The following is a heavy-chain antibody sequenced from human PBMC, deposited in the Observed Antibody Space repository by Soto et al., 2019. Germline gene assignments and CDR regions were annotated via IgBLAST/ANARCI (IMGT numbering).Heavy chain of an antibody. Sequence: EVQLLESGGGLVQPGGSLRLSCAASGFTFSSYAMSWVRQAPGKGLEWVSAISGSGGSTYYADSVKGRFTISRDNSKNTMYLQMKSLRAEETDVYYCSNTPDIRRRICFGERDAFDIWGQGTMVTVSS. D-gene: IGHD3-16*01. CDR1: GFTFSSYA. CDR3: SNTPDIRRRICFGERDAFDI. J-gene: IGHJ3*02. V-gene: IGHV3-23*01. CDR2: ISGSGGST.